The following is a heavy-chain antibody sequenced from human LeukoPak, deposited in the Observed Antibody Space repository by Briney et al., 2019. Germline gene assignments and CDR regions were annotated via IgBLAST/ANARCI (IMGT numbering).Heavy chain of an antibody. CDR2: IYSGGST. V-gene: IGHV3-66*01. J-gene: IGHJ1*01. D-gene: IGHD3-10*01. Sequence: GGSLRLSCAASGFTVSSNYMSWVRQAPGKGLEWVSVIYSGGSTYYADSVKGRFTISRDNSKNTLYLQMNSLRAEDTAVYYCASGAGPYYYGSGSSRGFQHWGQGTLVTVSS. CDR3: ASGAGPYYYGSGSSRGFQH. CDR1: GFTVSSNY.